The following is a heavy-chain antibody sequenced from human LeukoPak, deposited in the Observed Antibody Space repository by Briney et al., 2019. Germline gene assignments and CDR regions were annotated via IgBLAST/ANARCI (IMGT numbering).Heavy chain of an antibody. V-gene: IGHV3-7*01. CDR3: TREKSGSLSLEY. J-gene: IGHJ4*02. Sequence: GGSLRLSCAASGYTFSIYWMNWVRQAPGKGLEWVASIKQDGSETYYMESVQGRFTISRDNDMNFLYLQLSSLRAEDTAVYYCTREKSGSLSLEYWGQGTLVTVDS. CDR2: IKQDGSET. CDR1: GYTFSIYW. D-gene: IGHD1-26*01.